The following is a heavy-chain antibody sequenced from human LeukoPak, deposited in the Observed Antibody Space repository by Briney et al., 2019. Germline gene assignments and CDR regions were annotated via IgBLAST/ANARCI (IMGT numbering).Heavy chain of an antibody. J-gene: IGHJ4*02. CDR2: ISYDGSNK. CDR3: ARAEYYDTSGPGY. D-gene: IGHD3-22*01. Sequence: GGSLRLSCTASGFTFSSYAMHWVRQAPGKGLEWVAVISYDGSNKYYADSVKGRFTISRDNSKNTLYLQMNSLRAEDTAVYYCARAEYYDTSGPGYWGQGTLVTVSS. CDR1: GFTFSSYA. V-gene: IGHV3-30*04.